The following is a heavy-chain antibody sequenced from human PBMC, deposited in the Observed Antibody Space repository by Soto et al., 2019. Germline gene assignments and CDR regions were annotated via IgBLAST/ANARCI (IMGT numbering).Heavy chain of an antibody. CDR1: GFTFSSYA. CDR2: ISYDGSNK. V-gene: IGHV3-30-3*01. CDR3: ARGPWRF. D-gene: IGHD3-3*01. J-gene: IGHJ4*02. Sequence: QVQLVESGGGVVQPGRSLRLSCAASGFTFSSYAMHWVRQAPGKWLEWVAVISYDGSNKYYADSVKGRFTISRDNSKNTLYLQMNSLRAEDTAVYYCARGPWRFWGQGTLVTVSS.